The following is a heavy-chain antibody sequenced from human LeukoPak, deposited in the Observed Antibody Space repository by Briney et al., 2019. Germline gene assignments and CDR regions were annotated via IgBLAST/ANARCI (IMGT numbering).Heavy chain of an antibody. J-gene: IGHJ4*02. CDR3: TRDPVAWELPQDY. CDR1: GFTFSDYW. V-gene: IGHV3-74*01. CDR2: INSDGSST. Sequence: PGGSLRLSCAASGFTFSDYWMHWVRQVPGKGLVWVARINSDGSSTTYADSVKGRFSISRDNAKDTLYLQMNSLRADDTAMYYCTRDPVAWELPQDYWGQGTLVTVSS. D-gene: IGHD1-26*01.